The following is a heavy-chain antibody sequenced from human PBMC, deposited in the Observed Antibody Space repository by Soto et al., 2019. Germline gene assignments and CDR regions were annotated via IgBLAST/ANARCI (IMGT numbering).Heavy chain of an antibody. D-gene: IGHD3-3*01. CDR1: GFTVSSNY. CDR2: IYSGGST. Sequence: PGGSLRLSCAASGFTVSSNYMSWVRQAPGKGLEWVSVIYSGGSTYYADSVKGRFTISRDNSKNTLYLQMNSLRAKDTAVYYCATLHHDTYYDFWSGFHYWGQGTLVTVSS. J-gene: IGHJ4*02. CDR3: ATLHHDTYYDFWSGFHY. V-gene: IGHV3-53*01.